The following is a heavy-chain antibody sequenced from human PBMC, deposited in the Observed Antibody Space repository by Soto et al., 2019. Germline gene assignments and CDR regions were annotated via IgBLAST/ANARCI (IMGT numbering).Heavy chain of an antibody. J-gene: IGHJ6*02. CDR1: GGTFSSYA. CDR2: IIPIFGTA. CDR3: ARVPAVAGTYYYYYYGMDV. D-gene: IGHD6-19*01. Sequence: WASVKVSCKASGGTFSSYAISWVRQAPGQGLEWMGGIIPIFGTANYAQKFQGRVTITADESTSTAYMELSSLRSEDTAVYYCARVPAVAGTYYYYYYGMDVWGQGTTVTVSS. V-gene: IGHV1-69*13.